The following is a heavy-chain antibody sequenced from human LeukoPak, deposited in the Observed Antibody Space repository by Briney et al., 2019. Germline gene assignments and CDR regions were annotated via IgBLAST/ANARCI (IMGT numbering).Heavy chain of an antibody. CDR2: IYHGGSA. CDR1: GDSISSSPYY. CDR3: AREAPYSSSWYIPRQNYGMDV. J-gene: IGHJ6*02. D-gene: IGHD6-13*01. V-gene: IGHV4-39*07. Sequence: SETLSLTCTVSGDSISSSPYYWGWIRQPPDNGLEWIGNIYHGGSANYNPSLKSRVTISVDKSKNQFSLKLSSVTAADTAVYYCAREAPYSSSWYIPRQNYGMDVWGQGTTVTVSS.